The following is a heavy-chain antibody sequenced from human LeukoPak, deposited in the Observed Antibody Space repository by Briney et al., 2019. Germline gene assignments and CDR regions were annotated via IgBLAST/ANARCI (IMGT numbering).Heavy chain of an antibody. CDR1: GFTFSSYA. Sequence: QPGGSLRLSCAASGFTFSSYAMSWVRQAPGKGLEWVSAISGSGGSTYYADSVKGRFTISRDNSKNTLYLQMNSLRAEDTAVYYCAKTGLIAAAGTWWFDPWGQETLVTVSS. CDR2: ISGSGGST. V-gene: IGHV3-23*01. J-gene: IGHJ5*02. D-gene: IGHD6-13*01. CDR3: AKTGLIAAAGTWWFDP.